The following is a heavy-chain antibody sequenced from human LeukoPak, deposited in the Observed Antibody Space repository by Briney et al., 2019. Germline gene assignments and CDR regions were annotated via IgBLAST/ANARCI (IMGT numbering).Heavy chain of an antibody. CDR1: GYTFTGYY. CDR2: INPNSGGT. D-gene: IGHD5-18*01. J-gene: IGHJ4*02. V-gene: IGHV1-2*05. Sequence: ASVKVSCKASGYTFTGYYMHWVRQAPGQGLEWMGRINPNSGGTNYAQKFQGRVTMTRDTSISTAYMELSRLRSDDTVVYYCASGGYSYGYEDYFDYWGQGTLVTVSS. CDR3: ASGGYSYGYEDYFDY.